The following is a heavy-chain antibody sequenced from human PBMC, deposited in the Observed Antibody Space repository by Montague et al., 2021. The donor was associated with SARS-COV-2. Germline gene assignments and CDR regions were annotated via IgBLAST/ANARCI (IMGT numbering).Heavy chain of an antibody. Sequence: SETLSLTCTVSSGSLSNYYWSWIRQSPDKGLEWIGYMYETGNMIYNPSPRSRVSISADTSKSQFSLRPTSVTAADSARYYCARNMAYWGQGVLVTV. V-gene: IGHV4-4*09. CDR2: MYETGNM. CDR3: ARNMAY. D-gene: IGHD2/OR15-2a*01. CDR1: SGSLSNYY. J-gene: IGHJ4*02.